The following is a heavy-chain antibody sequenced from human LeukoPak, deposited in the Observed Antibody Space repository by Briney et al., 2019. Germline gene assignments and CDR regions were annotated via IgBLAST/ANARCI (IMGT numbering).Heavy chain of an antibody. D-gene: IGHD2-2*01. CDR3: ALSSNNHYYHKPPGY. Sequence: GGSLRLSCAASGFTFSSYAMHWVRQAPGKGLEWVAVISYDGIQKYYADSVKGRFTISRDNSKNTLYLQINSLRAEDTAVYYCALSSNNHYYHKPPGYWGQGTLVTVSS. CDR2: ISYDGIQK. V-gene: IGHV3-30-3*01. CDR1: GFTFSSYA. J-gene: IGHJ4*02.